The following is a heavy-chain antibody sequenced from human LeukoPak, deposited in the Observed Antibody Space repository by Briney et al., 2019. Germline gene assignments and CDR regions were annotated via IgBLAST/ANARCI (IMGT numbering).Heavy chain of an antibody. Sequence: GGPLRLSCAASGFTLSSYSMNWVRQAPGKGLEWVSYISSSGGTIYYADSVKGRFTISRDNARNSLFLQVDSLRAEDTAVYYCAREVVYGNPPYYFDYWGQGSLVTVSS. J-gene: IGHJ4*02. CDR1: GFTLSSYS. V-gene: IGHV3-48*01. D-gene: IGHD3-10*01. CDR2: ISSSGGTI. CDR3: AREVVYGNPPYYFDY.